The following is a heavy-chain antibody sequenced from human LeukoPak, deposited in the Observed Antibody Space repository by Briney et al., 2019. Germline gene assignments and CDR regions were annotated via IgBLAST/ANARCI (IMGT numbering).Heavy chain of an antibody. D-gene: IGHD3-10*01. CDR2: IIPIFGTA. V-gene: IGHV1-69*13. Sequence: GASVKVSCKASGGTFSSYAISWVRQAPGQGLEWMGGIIPIFGTANYAQKFQGRVTITPDESTSTAYMELSSLRSEDTAVYYCARRGGFGGSSYYFDYWGQGTLVTVSS. CDR1: GGTFSSYA. CDR3: ARRGGFGGSSYYFDY. J-gene: IGHJ4*02.